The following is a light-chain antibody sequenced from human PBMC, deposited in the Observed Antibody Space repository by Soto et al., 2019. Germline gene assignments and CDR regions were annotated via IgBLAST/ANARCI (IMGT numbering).Light chain of an antibody. CDR1: QSLSSY. V-gene: IGKV3-11*01. Sequence: EILLTQSPATLSLSPGERATLSCRASQSLSSYLAWYQQKPGQAPRLLIYDASNRATGIPARLSGSGSGTDFTLTIRSLEPEDFAVYYCQQRTNWLTFGGGTQVDIK. CDR2: DAS. J-gene: IGKJ4*01. CDR3: QQRTNWLT.